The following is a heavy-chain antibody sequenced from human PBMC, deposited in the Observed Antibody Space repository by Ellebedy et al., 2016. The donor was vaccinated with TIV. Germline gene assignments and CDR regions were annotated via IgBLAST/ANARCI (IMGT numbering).Heavy chain of an antibody. Sequence: MPSETLSLTCTVSGGSISGYYWGWIRQPPGKGLEWIGSIYYSGSTYYNPSLKSRVTISVDTSKNQFSLKLSSVTAADTAVYYCAYVPYGESSWFDPWGQGTLVTVSS. CDR3: AYVPYGESSWFDP. CDR2: IYYSGST. CDR1: GGSISGYY. V-gene: IGHV4-39*01. J-gene: IGHJ5*02. D-gene: IGHD3-10*01.